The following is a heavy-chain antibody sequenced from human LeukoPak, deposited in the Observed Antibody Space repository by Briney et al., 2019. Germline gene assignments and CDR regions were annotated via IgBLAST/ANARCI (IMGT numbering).Heavy chain of an antibody. CDR1: GFDFGDYA. V-gene: IGHV3-49*03. CDR2: IKNKAFGGTH. D-gene: IGHD1-26*01. J-gene: IGHJ4*02. Sequence: AAGSLRLSCTAFGFDFGDYAMNWFRQAPGVGLEWVGLIKNKAFGGTHTYAASVQGRLTISRDDSKSIAYLQMNSLKTEDTAVYYCTKYHGGGGSYEATFDSWGQGTLVTVSS. CDR3: TKYHGGGGSYEATFDS.